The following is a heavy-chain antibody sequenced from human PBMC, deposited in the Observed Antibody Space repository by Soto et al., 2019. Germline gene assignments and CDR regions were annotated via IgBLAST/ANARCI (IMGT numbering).Heavy chain of an antibody. D-gene: IGHD3-3*01. CDR3: AARGWGGFGR. J-gene: IGHJ4*02. Sequence: QVQLQESGPGLVKPSGTLSLTCAVSGGSLSSNDWWSWVRQPPGKGLEWIAEIFHSGSTNYNPSLKSRVTISVDKSKNQFSLQLRSVTAADMAVYYCAARGWGGFGRWGQGTLVTVSS. V-gene: IGHV4-4*02. CDR2: IFHSGST. CDR1: GGSLSSNDW.